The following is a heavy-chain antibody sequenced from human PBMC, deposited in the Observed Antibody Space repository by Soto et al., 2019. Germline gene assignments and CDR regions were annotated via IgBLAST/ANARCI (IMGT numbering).Heavy chain of an antibody. Sequence: SETLSLTCTVSGGSISSSSYYWGWIRQPPGKGLEWIGSIYYSGSTYYNPSLKSRVTISVDTSKNQFSLKLSSVTAADTAVYYCARLGTLMIVPYGMDVWGQGTTVTVSS. CDR2: IYYSGST. CDR1: GGSISSSSYY. V-gene: IGHV4-39*01. J-gene: IGHJ6*02. CDR3: ARLGTLMIVPYGMDV. D-gene: IGHD3-22*01.